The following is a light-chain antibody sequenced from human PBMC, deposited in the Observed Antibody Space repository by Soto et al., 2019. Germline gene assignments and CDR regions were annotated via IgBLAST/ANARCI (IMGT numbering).Light chain of an antibody. CDR1: SSDIGGYNL. Sequence: QSALTQPASVSGSPGQSITISCTGSSSDIGGYNLVSWYQQRPGKAPKLMIYEASKRPSGVSDRFSGSRSGNTASLTISALQPEDEADYSCYSFAGSATFVFGGGTKLTVL. CDR3: YSFAGSATFV. V-gene: IGLV2-23*02. J-gene: IGLJ2*01. CDR2: EAS.